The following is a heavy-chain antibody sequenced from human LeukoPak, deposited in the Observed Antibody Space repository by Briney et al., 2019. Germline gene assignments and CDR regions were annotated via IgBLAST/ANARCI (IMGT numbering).Heavy chain of an antibody. V-gene: IGHV4-59*05. CDR1: GGSTRSYY. J-gene: IGHJ4*02. D-gene: IGHD6-13*01. CDR2: IYYSGST. CDR3: ARAHLQQLVDY. Sequence: PSETLSLTCAVSGGSTRSYYWSWIRQPPGKGLEWIGSIYYSGSTYYNPSLKSRVTISVDTSKNQFSLKLSSVTAADTAVYYCARAHLQQLVDYWGQGTLVTVSS.